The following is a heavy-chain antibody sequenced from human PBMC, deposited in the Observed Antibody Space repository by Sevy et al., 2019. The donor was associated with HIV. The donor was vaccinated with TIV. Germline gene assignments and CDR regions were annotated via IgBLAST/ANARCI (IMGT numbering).Heavy chain of an antibody. D-gene: IGHD5-12*01. V-gene: IGHV4-59*01. Sequence: SETLSLTCTVSGGSISSYYWSWIRQPPGKGLEWIGYIYYSGSTNYNPSLKSRVTISVDTSKNQFSLKLSAVTAADTAVYYCAREEAIRDGYHPGFDYWGQGTLVTVSS. CDR2: IYYSGST. CDR1: GGSISSYY. CDR3: AREEAIRDGYHPGFDY. J-gene: IGHJ4*02.